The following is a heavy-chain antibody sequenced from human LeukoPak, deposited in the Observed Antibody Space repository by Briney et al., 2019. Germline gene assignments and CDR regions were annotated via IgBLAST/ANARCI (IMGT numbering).Heavy chain of an antibody. CDR3: ARTAEVRYSKAPEGAFDI. Sequence: EASVKVSCKASGYTFTGYYMHWVRQAPGQGLEWMGWINPNSGGTNYAQKFQGRVTMTRDTSISIAYMELSRLRSDDTAVYYCARTAEVRYSKAPEGAFDIWGQGTMVTVSS. CDR1: GYTFTGYY. V-gene: IGHV1-2*02. J-gene: IGHJ3*02. CDR2: INPNSGGT. D-gene: IGHD6-13*01.